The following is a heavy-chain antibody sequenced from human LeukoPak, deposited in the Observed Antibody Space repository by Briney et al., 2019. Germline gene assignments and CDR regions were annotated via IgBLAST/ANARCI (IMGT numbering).Heavy chain of an antibody. D-gene: IGHD3-22*01. J-gene: IGHJ4*02. CDR2: IYYSGST. CDR1: GYSLSSGYY. CDR3: ARHGSPYDSSGYFDY. Sequence: SETLSLTCTVSGYSLSSGYYWGWIRQPPGKGLEWIGSIYYSGSTYYNPSLKSRVTISVDTSKNQFSLKLSSVTAADTAMYYCARHGSPYDSSGYFDYWGQGTLVTVSS. V-gene: IGHV4-38-2*02.